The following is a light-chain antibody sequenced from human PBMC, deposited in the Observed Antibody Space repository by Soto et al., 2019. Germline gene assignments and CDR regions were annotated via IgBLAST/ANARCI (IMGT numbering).Light chain of an antibody. CDR3: QEYSKWPLFT. CDR1: QSVGRN. Sequence: EIVVTQSPGILSVSPGDRATLSCRASQSVGRNLAWYQQKPGQAPTLLIYAASTRATGLPARFSGSGSGTDFTLTIRSLQSEAFAVYYCQEYSKWPLFTFGPGTRVDIK. J-gene: IGKJ3*01. CDR2: AAS. V-gene: IGKV3-15*01.